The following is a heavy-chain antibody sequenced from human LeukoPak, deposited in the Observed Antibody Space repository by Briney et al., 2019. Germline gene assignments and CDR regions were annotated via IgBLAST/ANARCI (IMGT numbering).Heavy chain of an antibody. CDR3: ARVLGGAFDY. J-gene: IGHJ4*02. Sequence: PSETLSLTCAVYGGSFSGYYWSWIRQPPGKGLEWIGEINHSGSTNYNPSLKSRVTISVDTSKNQFSLKLSSVTAADTAVYYCARVLGGAFDYWGQGTLVTVSS. D-gene: IGHD4/OR15-4a*01. V-gene: IGHV4-34*01. CDR1: GGSFSGYY. CDR2: INHSGST.